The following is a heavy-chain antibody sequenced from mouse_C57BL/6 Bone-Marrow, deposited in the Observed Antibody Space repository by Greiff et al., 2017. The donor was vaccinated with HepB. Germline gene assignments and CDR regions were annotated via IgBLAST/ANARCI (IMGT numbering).Heavy chain of an antibody. J-gene: IGHJ2*01. V-gene: IGHV1-81*01. CDR2: IYPRSGNT. D-gene: IGHD1-1*01. Sequence: VHLVESGAELARPGASVKLSCKASGYTFTSYGISWVKQRTGQGLEWIGEIYPRSGNTYYNEKFKGKATLTADKSSSTAYMELRSLTSEDSAVYFCAEGGYYYGSSRYFDYWGQGTTLTVSS. CDR3: AEGGYYYGSSRYFDY. CDR1: GYTFTSYG.